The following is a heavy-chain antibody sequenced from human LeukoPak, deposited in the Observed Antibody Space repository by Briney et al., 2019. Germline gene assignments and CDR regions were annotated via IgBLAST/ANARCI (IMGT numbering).Heavy chain of an antibody. V-gene: IGHV3-7*05. CDR3: ARNFD. CDR2: INQDGSEK. Sequence: GGSLRLSCAATGFTFSTNWMTWVRQAPGKGLEWVANINQDGSEKYYVDSVKGRFTVSRDNAKNSLYLQMNSLRAEDTAVYFCARNFDWGQGTLVTVSS. J-gene: IGHJ4*02. CDR1: GFTFSTNW.